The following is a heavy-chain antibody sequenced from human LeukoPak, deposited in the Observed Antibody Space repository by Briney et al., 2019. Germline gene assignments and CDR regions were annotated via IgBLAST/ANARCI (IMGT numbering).Heavy chain of an antibody. Sequence: ASVKVSCKTSGYTFTDYYIHWMRQAPGQGLEWMGWINPNSGGTNYAQIFQGRVTVARDTSINTAYMELSSLRSEDTAVYYCARDRDPAGGYCPFDYWGQGTLVTVSS. CDR3: ARDRDPAGGYCPFDY. V-gene: IGHV1-2*02. CDR2: INPNSGGT. J-gene: IGHJ4*02. D-gene: IGHD2-21*01. CDR1: GYTFTDYY.